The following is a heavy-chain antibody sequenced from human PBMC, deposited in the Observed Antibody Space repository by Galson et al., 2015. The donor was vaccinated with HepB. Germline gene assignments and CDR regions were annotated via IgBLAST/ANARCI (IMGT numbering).Heavy chain of an antibody. Sequence: SLRLSCAASGFTFSSYAMSWVRQAPGKGLEWVSAISGSGGSTYYADSVKGRFTISRDNSKNTLYLQMNSLRAEDTAVYYCAKVGVILWGCFDYWGQGTLVTVSS. V-gene: IGHV3-23*01. CDR2: ISGSGGST. D-gene: IGHD3-10*01. CDR1: GFTFSSYA. J-gene: IGHJ4*02. CDR3: AKVGVILWGCFDY.